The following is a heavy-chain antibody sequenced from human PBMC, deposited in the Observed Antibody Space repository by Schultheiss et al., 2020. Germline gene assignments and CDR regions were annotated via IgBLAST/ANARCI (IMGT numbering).Heavy chain of an antibody. CDR3: VVSNSDDPYYYGMDV. D-gene: IGHD4-23*01. CDR1: GFTFSGSA. V-gene: IGHV3-73*01. CDR2: IRNKANSYAT. Sequence: GGSLRLSCAASGFTFSGSAMHWVRQASGKGLEWVGRIRNKANSYATAYAASVKGRFTISRDDSKNTAYLQMNSLKTEDTAVYYCVVSNSDDPYYYGMDVWGQGTTVNVSS. J-gene: IGHJ6*02.